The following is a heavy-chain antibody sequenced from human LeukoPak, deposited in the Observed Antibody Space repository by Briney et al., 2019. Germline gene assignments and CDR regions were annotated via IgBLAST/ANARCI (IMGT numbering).Heavy chain of an antibody. D-gene: IGHD3-22*01. Sequence: PGGSLRLSCAASGFXFTNYGMSWVRQAPGKGLEWVSHIGGSGVTTYYADSVKGWYTISRDTSKKTLSLLMNSLRGEDTALYYCAKLSSSGSDYWGQGTLVTIS. CDR1: GFXFTNYG. V-gene: IGHV3-23*01. CDR3: AKLSSSGSDY. J-gene: IGHJ4*02. CDR2: IGGSGVTT.